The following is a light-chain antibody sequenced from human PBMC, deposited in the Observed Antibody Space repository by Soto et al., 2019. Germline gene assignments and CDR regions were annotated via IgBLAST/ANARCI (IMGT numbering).Light chain of an antibody. Sequence: QSVLTQPPSASGTPGQRVTGSCSGSSSNIGSNAVHWYQQFPGTAPKLLIYNSNQRPSGVPDLFSGSKSGTSASLAISGLQSEDESDYYCGTWDNSLNGVVFGGGTKVTVL. CDR3: GTWDNSLNGVV. CDR1: SSNIGSNA. CDR2: NSN. V-gene: IGLV1-44*01. J-gene: IGLJ2*01.